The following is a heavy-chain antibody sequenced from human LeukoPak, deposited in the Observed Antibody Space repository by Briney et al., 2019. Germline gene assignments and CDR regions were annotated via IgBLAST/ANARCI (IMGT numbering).Heavy chain of an antibody. CDR1: GFTVSSNY. CDR2: IYSDGST. CDR3: AGYGGNSDFDF. D-gene: IGHD4-23*01. V-gene: IGHV3-53*01. Sequence: PGGSLRLSCAASGFTVSSNYMSWVRQAPGKGLEWVSVIYSDGSTYFADSVKGRFTISRHNSKNRLYLQINSLRVEDTAVYYCAGYGGNSDFDFWGQGTLVTVSS. J-gene: IGHJ4*02.